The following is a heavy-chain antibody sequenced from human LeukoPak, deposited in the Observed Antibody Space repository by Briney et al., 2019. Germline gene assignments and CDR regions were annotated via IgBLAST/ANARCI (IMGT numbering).Heavy chain of an antibody. D-gene: IGHD3-22*01. CDR1: GFTFSSYS. CDR2: ISSSSSYI. CDR3: ARVGRGSGYYDY. V-gene: IGHV3-21*01. J-gene: IGHJ4*02. Sequence: GGSLRLSCAASGFTFSSYSMNWVRQAPGKGLEWVSSISSSSSYIYYADSVEGRFTISRDNAKNSLYLQMNSLRAEDTAVYYCARVGRGSGYYDYWGQGTLVTVSS.